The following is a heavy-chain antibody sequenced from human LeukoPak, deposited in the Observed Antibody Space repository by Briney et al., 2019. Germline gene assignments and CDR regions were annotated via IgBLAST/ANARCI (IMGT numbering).Heavy chain of an antibody. V-gene: IGHV3-48*04. CDR2: ISSSSSTI. CDR3: ARGGYSSSLRLYY. Sequence: GGALRLSCAASGFTFSSYSMNWVRQAPGKGLEWVSYISSSSSTIYYADSVKGRFTISRDNAKNSLYLQMNSPRAEDTAVYYCARGGYSSSLRLYYWGQGTLVTVSS. D-gene: IGHD6-6*01. J-gene: IGHJ4*02. CDR1: GFTFSSYS.